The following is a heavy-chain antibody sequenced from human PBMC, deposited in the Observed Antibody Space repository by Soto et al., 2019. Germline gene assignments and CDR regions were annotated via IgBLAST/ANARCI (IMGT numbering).Heavy chain of an antibody. CDR1: GYRFTSYW. D-gene: IGHD3-10*01. Sequence: PGESLKISCKGSGYRFTSYWIGWVRQLPGKGLEWMGIIYPGDSDTRYSPSFQGQVTISADKSISTAYLQWSSLKASDTAMYYCARLPYYYGSGSYYVWYFDLWGRGTLVTVSS. CDR3: ARLPYYYGSGSYYVWYFDL. CDR2: IYPGDSDT. V-gene: IGHV5-51*01. J-gene: IGHJ2*01.